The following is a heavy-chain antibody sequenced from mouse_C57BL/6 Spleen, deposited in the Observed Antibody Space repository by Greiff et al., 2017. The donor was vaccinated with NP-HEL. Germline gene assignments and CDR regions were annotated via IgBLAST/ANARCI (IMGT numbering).Heavy chain of an antibody. Sequence: EVQLQESGTVLARPGASVKMSCKTSGYTFTSYWMHWVKQRPGQGLEWIGAIYPGNSDTSYNQKFKGKAKLTAVTSASTAYMELSSLTNEDSAVYYCTRDDTTVHYFDYWGQGTTLTVSS. CDR2: IYPGNSDT. V-gene: IGHV1-5*01. CDR3: TRDDTTVHYFDY. CDR1: GYTFTSYW. J-gene: IGHJ2*01. D-gene: IGHD1-1*01.